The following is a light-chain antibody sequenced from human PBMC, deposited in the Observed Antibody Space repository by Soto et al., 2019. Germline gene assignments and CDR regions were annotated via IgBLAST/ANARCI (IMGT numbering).Light chain of an antibody. CDR3: QQYDSWPLT. Sequence: EIVMTQSPATLSVSPGERATLSCRASQSVSGRLAWYRQKRGQVPRLLIYAASTRATGIPARFSGSGSGTEFTLTISTLQSEDFAVYYCQQYDSWPLTFGGGTKVDIK. V-gene: IGKV3-15*01. J-gene: IGKJ4*01. CDR2: AAS. CDR1: QSVSGR.